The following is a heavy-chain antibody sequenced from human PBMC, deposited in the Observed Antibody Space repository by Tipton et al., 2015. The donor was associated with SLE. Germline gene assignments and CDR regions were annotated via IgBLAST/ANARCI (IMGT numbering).Heavy chain of an antibody. Sequence: TLSLTCTVSGGSISSSSYYWGWIRQPPGKGLEWIGSIYYSGSTYYNPSLKSRVTISVDTSKNQFSLKLSSVTAADTAVYYCASGGGSYHVAAPYFDSWGQGTLVTVSS. D-gene: IGHD1-26*01. V-gene: IGHV4-39*01. CDR2: IYYSGST. CDR1: GGSISSSSYY. CDR3: ASGGGSYHVAAPYFDS. J-gene: IGHJ4*02.